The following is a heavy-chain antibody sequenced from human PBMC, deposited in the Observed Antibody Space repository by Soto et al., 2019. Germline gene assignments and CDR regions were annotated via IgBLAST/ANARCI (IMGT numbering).Heavy chain of an antibody. V-gene: IGHV3-9*01. D-gene: IGHD6-6*01. J-gene: IGHJ3*02. CDR3: AKDISAARDAFDI. CDR2: ISWNSGSI. CDR1: GFTFDDYA. Sequence: SLKISCAASGFTFDDYAMHWVRQAPGKGLEWVSGISWNSGSIGYADSVKGRFTISRDNAKNSLYLQMNSLRAEDTALYYCAKDISAARDAFDIWGQGTMVTVSS.